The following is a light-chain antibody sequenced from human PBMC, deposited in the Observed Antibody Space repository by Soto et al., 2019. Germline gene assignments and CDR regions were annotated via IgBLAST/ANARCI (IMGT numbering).Light chain of an antibody. Sequence: DIQMTQSPSYLSASVGDRVTITCQASQDISNYLNWYQQKPGKAPRLLIYDASNLETGVPSRFSGSGSGTHFTFTINSLQTEDLATYYCQQYDVLPLSFGPGTKVDIK. J-gene: IGKJ3*01. CDR1: QDISNY. V-gene: IGKV1-33*01. CDR2: DAS. CDR3: QQYDVLPLS.